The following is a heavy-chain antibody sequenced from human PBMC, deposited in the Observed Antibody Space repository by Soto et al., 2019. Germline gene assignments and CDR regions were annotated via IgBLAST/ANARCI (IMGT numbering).Heavy chain of an antibody. CDR1: GYTFTSYY. D-gene: IGHD2-15*01. CDR3: AREDLYYCSGGNSGRCYFDY. J-gene: IGHJ4*02. V-gene: IGHV1-46*01. CDR2: INPSGGST. Sequence: ASVKVSCKASGYTFTSYYMHWVPQAPGQGLEWMGIINPSGGSTSYAQKFQGRVTMTRDTSTSTVYMELSSLRSEDTAVYYCAREDLYYCSGGNSGRCYFDYWGQGTLVTVSS.